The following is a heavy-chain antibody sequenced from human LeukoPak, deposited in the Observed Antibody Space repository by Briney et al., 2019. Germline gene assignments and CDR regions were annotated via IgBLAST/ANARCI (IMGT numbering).Heavy chain of an antibody. CDR3: AKDPYGDYVGAFDS. CDR2: ITGGGIGT. J-gene: IGHJ3*01. CDR1: GLTFRNYA. V-gene: IGHV3-23*01. Sequence: GGSLRLSCAASGLTFRNYAMTWVRQAPGKGLEWVSSITGGGIGTSYADSVKGRFTVYRDNSKNTLYLQMNSLRAGDTAVYYCAKDPYGDYVGAFDSWGQGTSVTVSS. D-gene: IGHD4-17*01.